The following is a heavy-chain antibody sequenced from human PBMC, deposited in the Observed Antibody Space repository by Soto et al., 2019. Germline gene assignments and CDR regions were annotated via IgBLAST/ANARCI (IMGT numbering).Heavy chain of an antibody. Sequence: VQLVESGGGVVQPGRSLRLSCAASGFTFSDYAMHWVRQAPGKGLEWVAVVSHDGRNTHYADSVKGRFTISRDSSKNKVSLELASLRAEDTAVYSWAKGGRRWLFTSDFNYWGQGALVTVSS. CDR3: AKGGRRWLFTSDFNY. CDR2: VSHDGRNT. D-gene: IGHD6-19*01. V-gene: IGHV3-30*18. CDR1: GFTFSDYA. J-gene: IGHJ4*02.